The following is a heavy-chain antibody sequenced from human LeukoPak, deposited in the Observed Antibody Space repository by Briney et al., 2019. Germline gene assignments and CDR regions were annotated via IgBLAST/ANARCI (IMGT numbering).Heavy chain of an antibody. D-gene: IGHD6-19*01. J-gene: IGHJ3*02. Sequence: GSLRLSCAASGSTFSSHTMNWVRQAPGKGLECLAYIYGSGGTNYNPSLNSRVTISLDTANNQFSLNLSSVTAADTAVYYCARHAGQWPAFHGFDIWGQGTMVTVSS. CDR2: IYGSGGT. CDR3: ARHAGQWPAFHGFDI. CDR1: GSTFSSHT. V-gene: IGHV4-59*08.